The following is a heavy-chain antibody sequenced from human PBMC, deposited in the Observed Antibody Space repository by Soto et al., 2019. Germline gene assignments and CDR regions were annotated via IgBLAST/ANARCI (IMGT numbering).Heavy chain of an antibody. J-gene: IGHJ3*02. D-gene: IGHD2-15*01. V-gene: IGHV4-39*07. CDR1: GGSISSSSYY. Sequence: SETLSLTCTVSGGSISSSSYYWGWIRQPPGKGLEWIGNIYYSGSTYYNPSLKSRVTISVDTSKNQFSLKLSSVTAADTAVYYCARDLWGYCSGGSCPINAFDIWGQGTMVTVSS. CDR3: ARDLWGYCSGGSCPINAFDI. CDR2: IYYSGST.